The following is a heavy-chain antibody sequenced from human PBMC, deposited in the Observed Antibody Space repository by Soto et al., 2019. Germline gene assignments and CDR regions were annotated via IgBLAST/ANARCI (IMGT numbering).Heavy chain of an antibody. CDR1: GGTFSSYA. D-gene: IGHD4-17*01. CDR2: IIPIFGTA. Sequence: ASVKVSCKASGGTFSSYAISWVRQAPGQGLEWMGGIIPIFGTANYAQKFQGRVTITADESTSTAYMELSSLRSEDTAVYYCARDQTYDYGDYDPYYGMDVWGQGTTVTVSS. CDR3: ARDQTYDYGDYDPYYGMDV. J-gene: IGHJ6*02. V-gene: IGHV1-69*13.